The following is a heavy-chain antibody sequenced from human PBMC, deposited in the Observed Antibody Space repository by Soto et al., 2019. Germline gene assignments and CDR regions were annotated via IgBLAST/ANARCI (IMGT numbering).Heavy chain of an antibody. J-gene: IGHJ5*02. CDR3: ARGDVNWFDP. Sequence: ASVKVSCKASGYSFIGYYMHWVRQAPGQGLEWMGWINPKSGVTNYAQKFQGRVTMTRDTSIATAYMELSSLRSDDTAVYYCARGDVNWFDPWGQGTLVTVSS. CDR2: INPKSGVT. D-gene: IGHD2-21*02. V-gene: IGHV1-2*02. CDR1: GYSFIGYY.